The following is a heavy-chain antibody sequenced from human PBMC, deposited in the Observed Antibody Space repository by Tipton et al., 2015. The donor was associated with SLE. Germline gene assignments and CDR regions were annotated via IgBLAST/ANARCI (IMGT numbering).Heavy chain of an antibody. D-gene: IGHD6-13*01. Sequence: TLSLTCTVSGGSISSHYWSWIRQPPGKGLEWIGEINHSGSTNYNPSLKSRVTISVDTSKNQFSLKLSSVTTADTAVYYCARASLESSSWYGYWGRGTLVTVSS. V-gene: IGHV4-34*01. CDR1: GGSISSHY. CDR3: ARASLESSSWYGY. J-gene: IGHJ4*02. CDR2: INHSGST.